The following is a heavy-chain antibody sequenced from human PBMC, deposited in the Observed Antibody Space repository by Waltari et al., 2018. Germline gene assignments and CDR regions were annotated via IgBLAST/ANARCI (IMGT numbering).Heavy chain of an antibody. CDR1: GYYFTSYA. V-gene: IGHV1-3*01. CDR3: ARDNLNRVGSSWYEAGGRGGYMD. D-gene: IGHD6-13*01. Sequence: QVQLVQSGAEVKKPGASVKVSCKASGYYFTSYAIHWVHQAPGQRLACGGWINAGNGNTKYSQKFQGRVTITRDTSASTAYMELSSLRSEDTAVYYCARDNLNRVGSSWYEAGGRGGYMDWGQGTLVTVSS. J-gene: IGHJ4*02. CDR2: INAGNGNT.